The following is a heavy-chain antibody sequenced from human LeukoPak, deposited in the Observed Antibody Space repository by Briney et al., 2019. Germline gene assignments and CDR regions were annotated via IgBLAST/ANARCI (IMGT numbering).Heavy chain of an antibody. J-gene: IGHJ4*02. D-gene: IGHD6-19*01. Sequence: PGGSLRLSCAASGFTFSSYSMNWVRQAPGKGLEWVANIKEDGSEKYYVDSVKGRFTVSRDSANNLLYLEMNSLRAEDTAVYYCASCSGWYTNFDYWGQGTLVTVSS. CDR3: ASCSGWYTNFDY. CDR2: IKEDGSEK. CDR1: GFTFSSYS. V-gene: IGHV3-7*01.